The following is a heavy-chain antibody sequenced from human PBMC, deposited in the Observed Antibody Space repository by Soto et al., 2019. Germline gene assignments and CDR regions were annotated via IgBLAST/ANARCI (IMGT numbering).Heavy chain of an antibody. J-gene: IGHJ3*02. D-gene: IGHD5-18*01. V-gene: IGHV3-30*07. Sequence: DSVKGRFTISRDNSKNTLYLQMNTLRAEETAVYYCTRDGGRSYDGHDAFDIWGQGTMVTVSS. CDR3: TRDGGRSYDGHDAFDI.